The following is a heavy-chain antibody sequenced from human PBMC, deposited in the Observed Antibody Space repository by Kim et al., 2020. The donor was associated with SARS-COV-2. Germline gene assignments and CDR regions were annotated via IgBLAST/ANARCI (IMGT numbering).Heavy chain of an antibody. V-gene: IGHV1-46*01. J-gene: IGHJ4*02. D-gene: IGHD3-3*02. CDR1: AYTFANYN. CDR3: AREFENTFYFDI. Sequence: ASVKVSCKASAYTFANYNIQWVRQAPGQGLEWMGIVWPSCGRTLYEEKFQCRVTLTRDTSTNTVYMELTSLRREDTAVYYCAREFENTFYFDIWGQGTLV. CDR2: VWPSCGRT.